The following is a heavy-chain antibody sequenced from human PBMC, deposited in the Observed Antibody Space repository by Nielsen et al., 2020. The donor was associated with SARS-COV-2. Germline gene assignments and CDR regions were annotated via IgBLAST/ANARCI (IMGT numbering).Heavy chain of an antibody. V-gene: IGHV4-34*01. CDR3: ARGLGGYSYGHNWFDP. J-gene: IGHJ5*02. D-gene: IGHD5-18*01. CDR1: GGSFSGYY. CDR2: INHSGST. Sequence: SETLSLTCAVYGGSFSGYYWSWIRQPPGKGLEWIGEINHSGSTNYNPSLKSRVTISVDTSKNQFSLKLSSVTAADTAVYYCARGLGGYSYGHNWFDPWGQGTLVTVSP.